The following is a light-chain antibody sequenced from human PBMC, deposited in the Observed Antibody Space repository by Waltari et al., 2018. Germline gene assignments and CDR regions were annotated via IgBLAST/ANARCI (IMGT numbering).Light chain of an antibody. V-gene: IGLV1-47*01. CDR2: RNN. Sequence: QSVLSQPPSASGTPGPRVTISCSGRNYTIRNTFVYWSHQLPGTAPKLLISRNNQRPSGVPDRFSGSKSGTSASLAISGLRSEDEADYYCASWDGSLGGVIFGGGTKLTVL. CDR1: NYTIRNTF. CDR3: ASWDGSLGGVI. J-gene: IGLJ2*01.